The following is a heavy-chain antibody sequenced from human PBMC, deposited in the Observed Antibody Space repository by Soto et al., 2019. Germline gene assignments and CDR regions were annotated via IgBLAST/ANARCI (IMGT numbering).Heavy chain of an antibody. J-gene: IGHJ6*02. Sequence: ASVKVSCKASGYTFTGYYIHWVRQAPGQGLEWKGWINPNSGGTNSAQKFQGRVTMTRDTSISTAYMELNRLKSDDTAVYYCARDRFTIFGVVRRYYYYGMDVWGQGTTVTVSS. CDR2: INPNSGGT. CDR1: GYTFTGYY. D-gene: IGHD3-3*01. V-gene: IGHV1-2*02. CDR3: ARDRFTIFGVVRRYYYYGMDV.